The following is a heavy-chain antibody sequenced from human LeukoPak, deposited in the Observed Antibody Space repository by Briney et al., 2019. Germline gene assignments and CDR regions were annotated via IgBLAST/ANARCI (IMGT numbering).Heavy chain of an antibody. CDR2: IYYSGST. D-gene: IGHD3-3*01. CDR1: GYSISSGYY. Sequence: SETLSLTCTVSGYSISSGYYWGWIRQPPGKGLEWIGYIYYSGSTNYNPSLKSRVTISVDTSKNQFSLKLSSVTAADTAVYYCARAYYDFWSGNPNGGIDYWGQGTLVTVSS. J-gene: IGHJ4*02. CDR3: ARAYYDFWSGNPNGGIDY. V-gene: IGHV4-61*01.